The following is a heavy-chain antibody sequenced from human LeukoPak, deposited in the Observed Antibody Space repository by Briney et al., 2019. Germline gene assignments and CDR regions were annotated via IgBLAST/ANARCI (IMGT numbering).Heavy chain of an antibody. Sequence: GGSLRLSCAASGFTFSSYGMHWVRQAPGKGLEGVAVISYDGSNKYYADSVKGRFTISRDNSKNTLYLQMNSLRAEDTAVYYCAKDRGAWFDPWGQGTLVTVSS. CDR3: AKDRGAWFDP. V-gene: IGHV3-30*18. CDR2: ISYDGSNK. CDR1: GFTFSSYG. J-gene: IGHJ5*02.